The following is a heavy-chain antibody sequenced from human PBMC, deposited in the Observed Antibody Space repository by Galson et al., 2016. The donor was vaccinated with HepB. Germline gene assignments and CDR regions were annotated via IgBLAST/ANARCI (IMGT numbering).Heavy chain of an antibody. CDR3: VKDLGGAGWLQSGRITYYGMDV. Sequence: SLRLSCAASGFTFRNYGTHWARQAPGKGLEWVAAIWYDGNNKYYADSVKGRFNIPRDNSKNTLYLQMNSLRIEDNAVYFCVKDLGGAGWLQSGRITYYGMDVWGQGTTVTVSS. V-gene: IGHV3-33*06. D-gene: IGHD5-24*01. CDR2: IWYDGNNK. J-gene: IGHJ6*02. CDR1: GFTFRNYG.